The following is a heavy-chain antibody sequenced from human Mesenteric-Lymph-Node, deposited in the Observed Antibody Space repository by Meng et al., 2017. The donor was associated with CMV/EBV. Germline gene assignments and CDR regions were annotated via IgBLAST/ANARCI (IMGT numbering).Heavy chain of an antibody. Sequence: SGDSISSSNWWRWVRQPPGKGLEWIGEIYHGGSTHYNPSLKSRVTISVDKSKNQFSLNLSSVTAADTAVYHCVRVFCGTTSCFYFDFWGQGTLVTVSS. D-gene: IGHD2-2*01. CDR2: IYHGGST. J-gene: IGHJ4*02. CDR3: VRVFCGTTSCFYFDF. CDR1: GDSISSSNW. V-gene: IGHV4-4*02.